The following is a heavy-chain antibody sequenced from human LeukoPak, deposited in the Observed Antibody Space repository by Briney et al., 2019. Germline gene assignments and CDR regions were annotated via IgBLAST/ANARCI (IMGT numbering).Heavy chain of an antibody. CDR3: AKDPRSYYYYGMDV. V-gene: IGHV3-7*03. D-gene: IGHD6-19*01. Sequence: PGGSLRLSCAASGFTFSSNWMSWVRQAPGKGLEWVANIKEDGSGKNYVDSVKGRFTISRDNAKNSLYLQMNSLRAEDTALYYCAKDPRSYYYYGMDVWGQGTTVTVSS. CDR1: GFTFSSNW. CDR2: IKEDGSGK. J-gene: IGHJ6*02.